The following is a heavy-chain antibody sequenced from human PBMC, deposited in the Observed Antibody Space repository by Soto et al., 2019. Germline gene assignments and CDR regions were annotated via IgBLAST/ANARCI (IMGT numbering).Heavy chain of an antibody. CDR1: GGSISSGGYY. CDR2: IYYSGST. J-gene: IGHJ4*02. CDR3: ASSLEMATIVFDY. Sequence: QVQLQESGPGLVKPSQTLSLTCTVSGGSISSGGYYWSWIRQHPGKGLEWIGYIYYSGSTYYNPSLTRRVTISVDTSKNQFALKLSSVTAADTAVYYCASSLEMATIVFDYWGQGTLVTVSS. D-gene: IGHD5-12*01. V-gene: IGHV4-31*03.